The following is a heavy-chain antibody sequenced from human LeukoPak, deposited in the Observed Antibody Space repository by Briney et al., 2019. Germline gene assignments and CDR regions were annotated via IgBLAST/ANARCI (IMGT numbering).Heavy chain of an antibody. Sequence: GGSLRLSCAASGFTFSSYSMNWVRQAPGKGLEWVSSISSSSSYIYYADSVKGRFTISRDNSKNTLYLQMNSLRAGDTAVYYCARGLRGYSYGAESFDYWGQGTLVTVSS. CDR3: ARGLRGYSYGAESFDY. CDR1: GFTFSSYS. V-gene: IGHV3-21*01. J-gene: IGHJ4*02. D-gene: IGHD5-18*01. CDR2: ISSSSSYI.